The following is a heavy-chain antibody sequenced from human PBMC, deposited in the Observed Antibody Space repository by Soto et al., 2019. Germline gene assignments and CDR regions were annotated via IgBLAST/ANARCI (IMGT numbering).Heavy chain of an antibody. D-gene: IGHD2-15*01. J-gene: IGHJ6*02. Sequence: SLRLSCAASGFTFSSYAMHWVRQAPGKGLEWVAVISYDGSNKYYADSVKGRFTISRDNSKNTLYLQMNSLRAEDTAVYYCARDAYCSGGSCPRGMDVWGQGTTVTVSS. V-gene: IGHV3-30-3*01. CDR3: ARDAYCSGGSCPRGMDV. CDR1: GFTFSSYA. CDR2: ISYDGSNK.